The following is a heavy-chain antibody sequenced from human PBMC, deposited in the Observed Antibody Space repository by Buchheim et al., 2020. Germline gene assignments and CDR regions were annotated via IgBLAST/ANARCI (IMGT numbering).Heavy chain of an antibody. V-gene: IGHV1-69*01. D-gene: IGHD3-3*01. Sequence: QVQLVQSGAEVKKPGSSVKVSCKASGGTFSSYAISWVRQAPGQGLEWMGGIIPIFGTANYAQKFQGRVTITADESTSTAYMELGSLRSEDTAVYYCARDHRLSDFWSGYTGYDDYWGQGTL. J-gene: IGHJ4*02. CDR3: ARDHRLSDFWSGYTGYDDY. CDR1: GGTFSSYA. CDR2: IIPIFGTA.